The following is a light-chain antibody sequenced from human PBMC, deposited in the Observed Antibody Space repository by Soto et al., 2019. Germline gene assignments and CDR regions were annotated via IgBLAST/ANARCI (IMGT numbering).Light chain of an antibody. CDR3: QQRSNWPST. CDR1: QSVSSY. CDR2: AAS. J-gene: IGKJ4*01. Sequence: EIVLTQSPATLSLSPGDRATLSCRASQSVSSYLAWYQQKPGQAPRLLIYAASNRATGIPARFSGSGSRTAFTLTLTSLEPEDFAVYYCQQRSNWPSTFGGGTKVEIK. V-gene: IGKV3-11*01.